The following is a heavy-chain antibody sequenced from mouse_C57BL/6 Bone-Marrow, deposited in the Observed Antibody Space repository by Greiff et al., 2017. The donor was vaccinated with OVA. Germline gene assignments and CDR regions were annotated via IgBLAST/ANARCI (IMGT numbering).Heavy chain of an antibody. Sequence: VQLQQSGPELVKPGASVKISCKASGYAFSSSWMNWVKQRPGKGLEWIGRIYPGDGDTNYNGKFKGKATLTADKSSSTAYMQLSSLTSEDSAVYFCASPKGRYFDVWGTGTTVTVSS. CDR3: ASPKGRYFDV. CDR2: IYPGDGDT. J-gene: IGHJ1*03. V-gene: IGHV1-82*01. CDR1: GYAFSSSW.